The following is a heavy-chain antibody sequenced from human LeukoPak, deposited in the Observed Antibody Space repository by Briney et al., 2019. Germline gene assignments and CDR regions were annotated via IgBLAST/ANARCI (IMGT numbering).Heavy chain of an antibody. CDR2: IYSGYTI. CDR1: GFTFSDNY. D-gene: IGHD3/OR15-3a*01. CDR3: ATIGTGDYRDDS. J-gene: IGHJ5*01. V-gene: IGHV3-66*01. Sequence: PGGSLRLSCAASGFTFSDNYMSWIRQAPGKGLEWVAVIYSGYTIHYADSVKGRFTISRDNSKNTVYLQMNNLRDEDTALYYCATIGTGDYRDDSWGQGTLVTVSS.